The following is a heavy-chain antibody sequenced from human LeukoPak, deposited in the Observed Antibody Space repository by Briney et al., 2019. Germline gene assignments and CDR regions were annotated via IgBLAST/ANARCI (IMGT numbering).Heavy chain of an antibody. CDR1: GFTFSGLA. CDR2: ISGSGGST. CDR3: AKDGPLTYDILTGYPNWFDP. D-gene: IGHD3-9*01. Sequence: GGSLRLSCEASGFTFSGLAMSSVRQAPGKGLEWVSGISGSGGSTYYADSVKGRFTISRDNSKTTLYLQMNSLRAEDTAVYYCAKDGPLTYDILTGYPNWFDPWGQGTLVTVSS. V-gene: IGHV3-23*01. J-gene: IGHJ5*02.